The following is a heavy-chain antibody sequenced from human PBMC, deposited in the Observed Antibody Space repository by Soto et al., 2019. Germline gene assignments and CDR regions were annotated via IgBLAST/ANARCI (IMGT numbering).Heavy chain of an antibody. CDR2: ISYSGST. CDR3: ARGSGSYYAY. J-gene: IGHJ4*02. D-gene: IGHD1-26*01. CDR1: GGSMSSGIYY. Sequence: SETLSLTCTVSGGSMSSGIYYWCWIRQPPGKGLECIGYISYSGSTNYNPSLKSRVTISIDTSKNQFSLKLSSVTAADTAVYYCARGSGSYYAYWGQGTLVTVS. V-gene: IGHV4-61*01.